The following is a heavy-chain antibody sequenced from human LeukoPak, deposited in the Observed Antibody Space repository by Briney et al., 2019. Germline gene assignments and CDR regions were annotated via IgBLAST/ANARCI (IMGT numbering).Heavy chain of an antibody. CDR1: GGSISSGSYY. CDR3: ASSNGGSYTFDY. D-gene: IGHD1-26*01. CDR2: IYYSGST. Sequence: PSETLSLTCTVSGGSISSGSYYWTWIRQPPGKVLEWIGYIYYSGSTNYNPSLKSRVTISGDTSKNQFSLNLSSVTAADTAVNYCASSNGGSYTFDYWSQGTLVTVSP. V-gene: IGHV4-61*01. J-gene: IGHJ4*02.